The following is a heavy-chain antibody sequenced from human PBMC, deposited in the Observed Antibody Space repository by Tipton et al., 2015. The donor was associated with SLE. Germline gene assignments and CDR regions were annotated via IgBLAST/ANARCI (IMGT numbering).Heavy chain of an antibody. Sequence: SLRLSCAASGFTFSSYGMHWVRQAPGKGLEWVAFIRYDGSNKYYADSVKGRFTITRDNSKNTLYLQMNSLRAEDTAVFYCAKGPYSNSYFFDYWGQGTLVTVSS. J-gene: IGHJ4*02. CDR2: IRYDGSNK. V-gene: IGHV3-30*02. CDR1: GFTFSSYG. CDR3: AKGPYSNSYFFDY. D-gene: IGHD4-11*01.